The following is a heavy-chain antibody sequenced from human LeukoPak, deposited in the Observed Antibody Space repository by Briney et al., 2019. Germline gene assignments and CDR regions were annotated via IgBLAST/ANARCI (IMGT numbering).Heavy chain of an antibody. J-gene: IGHJ6*03. CDR1: GGSISSGSYY. CDR2: IYTSGST. CDR3: ARDRGIPSGYYYMDV. Sequence: PSETLSLTCTVSGGSISSGSYYWSWIWQPAGKGLEWIGRIYTSGSTNYNPSLKSRVTISVDTSKNQFSLKLSSVTAADTAVYYCARDRGIPSGYYYMDVWGKGTTVTVFS. D-gene: IGHD3-10*01. V-gene: IGHV4-61*02.